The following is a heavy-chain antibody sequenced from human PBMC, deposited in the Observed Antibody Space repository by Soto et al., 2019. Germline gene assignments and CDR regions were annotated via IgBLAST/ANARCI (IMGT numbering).Heavy chain of an antibody. CDR2: IVVGSGNT. CDR3: AALPFYSCGKKSVDH. J-gene: IGHJ6*02. V-gene: IGHV1-58*01. D-gene: IGHD6-25*01. CDR1: GFTFTSSA. Sequence: SVKVSCKASGFTFTSSAVQWVRQARGQRLEWIGWIVVGSGNTNYAQKFQERVTITRDMSTSTAYMELSSLRSEDTAVYYCAALPFYSCGKKSVDHWGQGTTVPVSS.